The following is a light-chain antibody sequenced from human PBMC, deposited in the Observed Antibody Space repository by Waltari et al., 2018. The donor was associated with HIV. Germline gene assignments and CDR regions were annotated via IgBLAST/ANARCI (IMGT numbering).Light chain of an antibody. V-gene: IGKV1-12*01. CDR3: LQTSSFPLS. J-gene: IGKJ4*01. CDR1: QGISAS. Sequence: IQMTQSPSSLSSSVGDRVTITCRASQGISASLVWYQQRPWKAPHLLIYAASNLQTGVPSRFTGSGSGTVFTLTITNLQPEDSASYFCLQTSSFPLSFGGGTKVEI. CDR2: AAS.